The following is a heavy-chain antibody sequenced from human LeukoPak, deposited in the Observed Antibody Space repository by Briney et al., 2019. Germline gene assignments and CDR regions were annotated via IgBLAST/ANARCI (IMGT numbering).Heavy chain of an antibody. CDR2: ISGSGGST. CDR3: ATAPSPYYYDSRCYYVDY. D-gene: IGHD3-22*01. CDR1: GFTFSSYA. J-gene: IGHJ4*02. Sequence: GGSLRLSCAACGFTFSSYAMSWVRQAPGKGLEWVSAISGSGGSTYYADSVKGRFTISRDNSKNTLYLQMNSLRAEDTAVYYCATAPSPYYYDSRCYYVDYWGQGTLVTVSS. V-gene: IGHV3-23*01.